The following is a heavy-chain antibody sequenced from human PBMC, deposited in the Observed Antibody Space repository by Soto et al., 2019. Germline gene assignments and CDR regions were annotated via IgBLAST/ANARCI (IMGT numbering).Heavy chain of an antibody. Sequence: SETLSLTCTVSGGSISNYYWNWIRQSPGKGLEWIGYIYSSGSTHYNPSLQNRVTISIDTSKNQVSLKVNSVTAADTAVYYCARDHPHGDGVYYFDYWGQGTPVTVSS. J-gene: IGHJ4*02. D-gene: IGHD2-8*01. V-gene: IGHV4-59*01. CDR2: IYSSGST. CDR3: ARDHPHGDGVYYFDY. CDR1: GGSISNYY.